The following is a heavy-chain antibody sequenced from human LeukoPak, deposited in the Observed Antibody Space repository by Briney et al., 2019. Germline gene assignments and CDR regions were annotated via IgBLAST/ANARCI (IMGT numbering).Heavy chain of an antibody. J-gene: IGHJ3*02. CDR1: GGSISSYY. V-gene: IGHV4-59*01. CDR3: ARDDALDI. Sequence: RSSETLSLTCTVSGGSISSYYWSWIRQPPGKGLEWIGYIYYSGSTNYNPSLKSRVTISVDTSKNQFSLKLSSVTAADTAVYYCARDDALDIWGQGTMVTVSS. CDR2: IYYSGST.